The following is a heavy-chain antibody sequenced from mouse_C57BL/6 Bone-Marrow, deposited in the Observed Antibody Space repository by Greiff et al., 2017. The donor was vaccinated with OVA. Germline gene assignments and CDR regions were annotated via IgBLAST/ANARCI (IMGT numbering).Heavy chain of an antibody. CDR3: ARRERGAMDY. CDR2: IYPGGGYT. CDR1: GYTFTNYW. J-gene: IGHJ4*01. Sequence: QVQLQQSGAELVRPGPSVKMSCKASGYTFTNYWIGWAKQRPGHGLEWIGDIYPGGGYTNYNEKFKGKATLTADKSSSTAYMQFSSLTSEDSAIYYCARRERGAMDYWGQGTSVTVSS. V-gene: IGHV1-63*01.